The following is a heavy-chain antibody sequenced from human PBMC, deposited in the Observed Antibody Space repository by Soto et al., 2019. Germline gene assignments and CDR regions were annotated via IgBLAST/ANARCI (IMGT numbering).Heavy chain of an antibody. D-gene: IGHD1-26*01. CDR1: GYTLTDYG. V-gene: IGHV1-18*01. J-gene: IGHJ4*02. CDR2: ISGYNGNT. Sequence: QVHLVQSGAEVKKPGASVKVSCKASGYTLTDYGISWVRQAPGQGLEWMGWISGYNGNTNYAQKCQGRVPMTTDTSTSTAYMELRRRRSDDTAIYDCARDPFYSGTYLQGGYLDYWGQGTLVTVSS. CDR3: ARDPFYSGTYLQGGYLDY.